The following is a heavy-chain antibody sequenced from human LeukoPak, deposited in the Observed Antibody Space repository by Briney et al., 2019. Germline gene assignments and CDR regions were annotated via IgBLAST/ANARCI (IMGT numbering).Heavy chain of an antibody. V-gene: IGHV4-38-2*02. CDR2: IYHSGST. J-gene: IGHJ4*02. CDR1: GYSISSGYY. CDR3: ARESGPLDY. Sequence: SETLSLTCTVSGYSISSGYYWGWIRQPPGKGLEWIGSIYHSGSTYYNPSLKSRVTISVDRSKNQFSLKLSSVTAADTAVYYCARESGPLDYWGQGTLVTVSS. D-gene: IGHD3-3*01.